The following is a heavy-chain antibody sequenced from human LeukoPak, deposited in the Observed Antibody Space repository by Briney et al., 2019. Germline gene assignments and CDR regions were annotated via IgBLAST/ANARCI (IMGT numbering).Heavy chain of an antibody. V-gene: IGHV3-7*04. CDR3: ARGGLVVVAAATSYFDY. D-gene: IGHD2-15*01. CDR1: GFTFSSYW. Sequence: GGSLRLSCAASGFTFSSYWMSWVRQAPGKGLEWVANIKQDGSEKYYVDSVKGRFTISRDNAKNSLYLQMNSLRAEDTAVYYCARGGLVVVAAATSYFDYWGQGTLVTVSS. CDR2: IKQDGSEK. J-gene: IGHJ4*02.